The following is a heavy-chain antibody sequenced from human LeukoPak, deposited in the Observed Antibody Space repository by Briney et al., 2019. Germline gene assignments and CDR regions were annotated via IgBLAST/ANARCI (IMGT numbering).Heavy chain of an antibody. D-gene: IGHD2-2*01. V-gene: IGHV3-7*03. CDR1: GFTFSGFW. J-gene: IGHJ4*02. CDR3: ARAPRCSSTSCYFFDY. Sequence: GGSLRLSCAVSGFTFSGFWMSWSRQAPGKGLEWVASINSDGSEGYYADVVKGRFTISRDNAKNSLYLQINSLRAEDTAVYYCARAPRCSSTSCYFFDYWGQGTLVTVSS. CDR2: INSDGSEG.